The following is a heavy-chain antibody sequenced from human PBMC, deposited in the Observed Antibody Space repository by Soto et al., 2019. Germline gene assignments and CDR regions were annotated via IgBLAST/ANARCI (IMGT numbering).Heavy chain of an antibody. J-gene: IGHJ4*02. D-gene: IGHD1-26*01. Sequence: QVQLVQSGAEVKKPGASVKVSCKASGYTFTSYAMHWVRQAPGQRLEWMGWINAGNGNTKYSQKSQSRGTTTRDTTSNTAYMVQLSPGSEEKAVVYCSGGVGLYYFDYWGQGTLVTVSS. CDR2: INAGNGNT. CDR3: SGGVGLYYFDY. V-gene: IGHV1-3*01. CDR1: GYTFTSYA.